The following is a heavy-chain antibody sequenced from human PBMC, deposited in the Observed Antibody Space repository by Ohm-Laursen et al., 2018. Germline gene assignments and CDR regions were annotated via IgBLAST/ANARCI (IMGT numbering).Heavy chain of an antibody. CDR3: AKDMAVGAFDI. V-gene: IGHV3-7*03. J-gene: IGHJ3*02. CDR2: IKQDGSEK. Sequence: SLRLSCAASGFTFSSYAMSWVRQAPGKGLEWAANIKQDGSEKYYVDSVKGRFTISRDNAKNSLYLQMNSLRAEDTALYYCAKDMAVGAFDIWGQGTRVTVSS. D-gene: IGHD1-26*01. CDR1: GFTFSSYA.